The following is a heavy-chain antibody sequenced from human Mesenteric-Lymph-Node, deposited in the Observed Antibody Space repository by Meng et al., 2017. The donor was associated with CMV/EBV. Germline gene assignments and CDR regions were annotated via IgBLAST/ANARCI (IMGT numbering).Heavy chain of an antibody. CDR2: VNNDGSST. D-gene: IGHD1/OR15-1a*01. CDR1: GFTLTSYW. CDR3: ARPYNWNTNWFDP. Sequence: GESLKISCAASGFTLTSYWMHWVRQGPGKGLVWVSRVNNDGSSTNYADSVKGRFTISRDNAKNTLYLQMNNLRADDTAVYYCARPYNWNTNWFDPWGQGTLVTVSS. V-gene: IGHV3-74*01. J-gene: IGHJ5*02.